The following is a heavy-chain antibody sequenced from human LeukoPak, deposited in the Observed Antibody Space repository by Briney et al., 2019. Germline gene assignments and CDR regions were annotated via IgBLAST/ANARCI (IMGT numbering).Heavy chain of an antibody. V-gene: IGHV4-59*01. D-gene: IGHD3-3*01. CDR3: ASSSYDFWLYYMDV. J-gene: IGHJ6*03. Sequence: PSETLSFTCTVSGGSISSYYWSWIRQPPGKGLEWIGYIYYSGSTNYNPSLKSRVTISVDTSKNQFSLKLSSVTAADTAVYYCASSSYDFWLYYMDVWGKGTTVTVSS. CDR1: GGSISSYY. CDR2: IYYSGST.